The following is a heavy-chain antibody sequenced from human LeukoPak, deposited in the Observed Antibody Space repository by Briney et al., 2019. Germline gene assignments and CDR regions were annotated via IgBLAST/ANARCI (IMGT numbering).Heavy chain of an antibody. J-gene: IGHJ5*02. CDR3: ARGVIDDFWSGYYWFDP. CDR1: GGSISSYY. D-gene: IGHD3-3*01. V-gene: IGHV4-59*01. Sequence: SETLSLTCTVSGGSISSYYWSWIRQPPGKGLEWIGYIYYSGSTNYNPSLKSRVTISVDTSKNQFSLKLSSVTAADTAVYYCARGVIDDFWSGYYWFDPWGQGTLVTVSS. CDR2: IYYSGST.